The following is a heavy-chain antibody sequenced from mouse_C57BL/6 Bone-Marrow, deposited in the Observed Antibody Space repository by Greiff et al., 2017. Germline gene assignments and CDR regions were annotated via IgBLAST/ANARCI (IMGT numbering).Heavy chain of an antibody. CDR3: ARDGDLDCFAY. CDR2: IDPSDSYT. V-gene: IGHV1-69*01. D-gene: IGHD2-13*01. J-gene: IGHJ3*01. CDR1: GYTFTSYW. Sequence: QVQLQQPGAELVMPGASVTLSCKASGYTFTSYWMHWVKPTPGQGLEWIGEIDPSDSYTNYNQKFKGKSTLTVDKSSSTAYMQLSSLTSEDSAVYYGARDGDLDCFAYWGQGTLVTVSA.